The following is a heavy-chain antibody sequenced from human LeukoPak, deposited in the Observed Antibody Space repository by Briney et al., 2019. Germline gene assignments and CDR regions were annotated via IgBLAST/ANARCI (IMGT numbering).Heavy chain of an antibody. CDR3: ARDTAYYYDSSGYLYYYGMDV. J-gene: IGHJ6*02. Sequence: TSETLSLTCTVSGGSISSYYWSWIRQPPGKGLEWIGYIYYSGSTNYNPSLKSRVTISVDTSKNQFSLKLSSVTAADTAVYYCARDTAYYYDSSGYLYYYGMDVWGQGTTVTVSS. V-gene: IGHV4-59*12. CDR2: IYYSGST. CDR1: GGSISSYY. D-gene: IGHD3-22*01.